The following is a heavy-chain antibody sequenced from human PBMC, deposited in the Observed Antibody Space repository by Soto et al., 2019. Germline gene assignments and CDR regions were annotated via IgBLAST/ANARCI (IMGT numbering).Heavy chain of an antibody. D-gene: IGHD3-22*01. Sequence: EGSLRLSCAASGFTFSSYAMSWFRQAPGKGLEWVSAISGSGGSTYYADSVKGRFTISRDNSKNTLYLQMNSLRAEDTAVYYCAKDSLCRGYYYGFWDYFDYCSQGTLVTVSS. J-gene: IGHJ4*02. CDR1: GFTFSSYA. V-gene: IGHV3-23*01. CDR3: AKDSLCRGYYYGFWDYFDY. CDR2: ISGSGGST.